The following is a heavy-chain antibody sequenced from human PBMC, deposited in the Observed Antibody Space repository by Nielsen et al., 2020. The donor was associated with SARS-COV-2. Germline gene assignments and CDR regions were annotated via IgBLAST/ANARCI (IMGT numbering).Heavy chain of an antibody. CDR1: GGTFSSYA. V-gene: IGHV1-69*13. D-gene: IGHD3-10*01. Sequence: SVKVSCKASGGTFSSYAISWVRQAPGQGLEWMGGIIPIFGTANYAQKFQGRVTITADESTSTAYMELSSLRSEDTAVYYCASYIITMVRGVSIPPYYYYGMDVWGQGTTVTVSS. J-gene: IGHJ6*02. CDR2: IIPIFGTA. CDR3: ASYIITMVRGVSIPPYYYYGMDV.